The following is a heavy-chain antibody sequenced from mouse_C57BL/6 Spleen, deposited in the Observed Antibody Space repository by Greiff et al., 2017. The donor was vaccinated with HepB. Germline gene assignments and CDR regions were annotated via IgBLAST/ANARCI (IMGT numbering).Heavy chain of an antibody. D-gene: IGHD2-1*01. CDR1: GFTFTDYY. V-gene: IGHV7-3*01. CDR3: ARYSNYGRVGYFDY. J-gene: IGHJ2*01. Sequence: EVKVVESGGGLVQPGGSLSLSCAASGFTFTDYYMSWVRQPPGKALEWLGFIRNKANGYTTEYSASVKGRFTISRDNSQSILYLQMNALRAEDSATYYCARYSNYGRVGYFDYWGQGTTLTVSS. CDR2: IRNKANGYTT.